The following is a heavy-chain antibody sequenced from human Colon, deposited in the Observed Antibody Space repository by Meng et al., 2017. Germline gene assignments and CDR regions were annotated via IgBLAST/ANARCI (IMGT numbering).Heavy chain of an antibody. Sequence: GSLRLSCAVYGGSFSGYYWSWIRQPPGKGLEWIGEINHSGSTNYNPSLKSRVTISVDTSKNQFSLKLSSVTAADTAVYYCARGRGGSTDYWGQGTLVTVSS. CDR1: GGSFSGYY. CDR3: ARGRGGSTDY. CDR2: INHSGST. V-gene: IGHV4-34*01. J-gene: IGHJ4*02. D-gene: IGHD3-10*01.